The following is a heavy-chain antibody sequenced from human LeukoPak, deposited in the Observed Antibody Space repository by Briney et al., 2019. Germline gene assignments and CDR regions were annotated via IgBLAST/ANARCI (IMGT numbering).Heavy chain of an antibody. CDR2: INHSGST. D-gene: IGHD6-13*01. J-gene: IGHJ4*02. CDR3: ARSRIPAPGPTH. V-gene: IGHV4-34*01. Sequence: SETLSLTCAVYSGSFSGYSWNWIRQPPGKGLEWIGEINHSGSTNYNPSLKSRVTIPVDPSKNQFSLKLSSVTAADTAVYYCARSRIPAPGPTHWGQGTLVTVSS. CDR1: SGSFSGYS.